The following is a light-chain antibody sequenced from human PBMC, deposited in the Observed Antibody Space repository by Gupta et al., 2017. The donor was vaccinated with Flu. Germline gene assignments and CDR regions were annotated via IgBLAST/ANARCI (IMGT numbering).Light chain of an antibody. CDR2: WAS. J-gene: IGKJ4*01. V-gene: IGKV4-1*01. CDR3: QQYYHSPG. CDR1: QSLLYSSNNMNY. Sequence: DIVMTQSPESLAVSLGERATINCKSSQSLLYSSNNMNYLAWYQHKPGQPPKLLIYWASTRQSGIPDRFTGSGSGTDFTLTISHLQDEDVAVYYCQQYYHSPGFGGGTTVEIK.